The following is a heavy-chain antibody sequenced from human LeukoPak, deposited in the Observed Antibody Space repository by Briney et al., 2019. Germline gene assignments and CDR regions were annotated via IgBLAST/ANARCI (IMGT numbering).Heavy chain of an antibody. CDR1: GFTFSSYS. J-gene: IGHJ4*02. V-gene: IGHV3-21*01. D-gene: IGHD3-22*01. CDR3: ARDPEDHWGRTYYYDSSGRDTDY. CDR2: ISSSSSYI. Sequence: PGGSLRLSCAASGFTFSSYSMNWVRQAPGKGLEWVSSISSSSSYIYYADSVKGRFTISRDNAKNSLYLQMSSLRAEDTAVYYCARDPEDHWGRTYYYDSSGRDTDYWGQGTLVTVSS.